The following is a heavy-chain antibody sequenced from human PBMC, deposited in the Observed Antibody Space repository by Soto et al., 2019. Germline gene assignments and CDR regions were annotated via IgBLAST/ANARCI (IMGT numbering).Heavy chain of an antibody. V-gene: IGHV3-74*01. J-gene: IGHJ4*02. CDR3: ARVNPGYSYVNY. CDR2: INSDGSTT. CDR1: GFTFSSYW. Sequence: EVQLVESGGGLVQPGGSLRLSCAASGFTFSSYWMLWVRQAPGKGLVWVSRINSDGSTTSYADSVKGLFTIYRDNAKNTLYLQMNSLRAEVTAMYYFARVNPGYSYVNYWGQGTLVTVSS. D-gene: IGHD5-18*01.